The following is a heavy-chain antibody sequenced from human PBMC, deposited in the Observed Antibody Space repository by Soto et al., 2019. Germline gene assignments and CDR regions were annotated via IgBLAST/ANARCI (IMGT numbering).Heavy chain of an antibody. CDR1: GTSVSNYY. CDR3: ARGGIQLSYAFDH. D-gene: IGHD3-10*01. V-gene: IGHV4-4*07. Sequence: SETLSLTCSVSGTSVSNYYWSWMRQPAGKGLEHIGRIYTSGSTSYNPSLKSRVTMSMDTSQTQIYLNLTSVTAADTAVYYCARGGIQLSYAFDHWGKGILVTVSS. J-gene: IGHJ4*02. CDR2: IYTSGST.